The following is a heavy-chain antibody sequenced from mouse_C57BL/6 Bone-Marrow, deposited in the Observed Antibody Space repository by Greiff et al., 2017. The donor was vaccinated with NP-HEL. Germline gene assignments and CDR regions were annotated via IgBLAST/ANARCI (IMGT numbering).Heavy chain of an antibody. CDR1: GYTFTDYN. CDR3: ARSQTAQATFDY. V-gene: IGHV1-18*01. J-gene: IGHJ2*01. D-gene: IGHD3-2*02. CDR2: INPNNGGT. Sequence: VQLQQSGPELVKPGASVKIPCKASGYTFTDYNMDWVKQSHGKSLEWIGDINPNNGGTIYNQKFKGKATLTVDKSSSTAYMELRSLTSEDTAVYYCARSQTAQATFDYWGQGTTLTVSS.